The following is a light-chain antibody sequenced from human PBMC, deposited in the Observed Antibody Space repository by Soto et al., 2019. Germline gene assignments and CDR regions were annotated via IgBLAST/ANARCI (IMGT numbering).Light chain of an antibody. J-gene: IGKJ4*01. CDR3: QQYDNPNLTVT. V-gene: IGKV1-33*01. CDR2: DAS. CDR1: QDISNY. Sequence: DIQMTQSPSSLSASVGDRVTITSQASQDISNYLNWYQQKPGKAPKLLIYDASNLKTGVPSRFSGSGSGTDFTFTISSLQPEDIATYYCQQYDNPNLTVTFGGGTKVDIK.